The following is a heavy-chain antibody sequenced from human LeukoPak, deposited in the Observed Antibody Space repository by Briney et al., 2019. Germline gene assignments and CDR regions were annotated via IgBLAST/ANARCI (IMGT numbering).Heavy chain of an antibody. D-gene: IGHD5-18*01. CDR3: TRVRGRYGFDY. CDR2: IRSKAYGGTT. V-gene: IGHV3-49*04. Sequence: PGGSLRLSCTASGFTFGDYAMSWVRQAPGKGLEWVGFIRSKAYGGTTEYAASVKGRFTISRDDSKSTAYLQMNSLKTEDTAVYYCTRVRGRYGFDYWGQGTLVTVSS. J-gene: IGHJ4*02. CDR1: GFTFGDYA.